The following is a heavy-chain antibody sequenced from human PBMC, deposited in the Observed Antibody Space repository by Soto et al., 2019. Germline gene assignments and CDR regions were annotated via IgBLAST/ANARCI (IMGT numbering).Heavy chain of an antibody. CDR2: IYYSGST. J-gene: IGHJ4*02. CDR1: GGSISSYY. Sequence: SETLSLTCTVSGGSISSYYWSWTRQPPGKGLEWIGYIYYSGSTYYNPSLKSRVTISVDTSKNQFSLKLSSVTAADTAVYYCARHFSVDYFDYWGQGTLVTVSS. V-gene: IGHV4-59*08. CDR3: ARHFSVDYFDY.